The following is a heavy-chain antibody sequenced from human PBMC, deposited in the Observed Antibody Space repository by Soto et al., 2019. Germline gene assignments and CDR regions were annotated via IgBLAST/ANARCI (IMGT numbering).Heavy chain of an antibody. Sequence: SETLSLTCTVSGGSPSSGGYFWSWIRQHKGKGLEWIGYIYYSGSTYYNPSLTSRVTISVDTSKNQFSLKLSSVTAADTAVYYCSRCSILEWLLGPFDFWRQGTLVPVSS. CDR3: SRCSILEWLLGPFDF. J-gene: IGHJ4*02. CDR1: GGSPSSGGYF. V-gene: IGHV4-31*03. D-gene: IGHD3-3*01. CDR2: IYYSGST.